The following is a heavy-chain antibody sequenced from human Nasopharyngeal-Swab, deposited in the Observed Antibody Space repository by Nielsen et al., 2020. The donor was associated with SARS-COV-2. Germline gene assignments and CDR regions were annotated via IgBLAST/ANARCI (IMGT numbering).Heavy chain of an antibody. CDR1: GFTFSGFG. J-gene: IGHJ4*02. D-gene: IGHD4-17*01. Sequence: GGSLRLSCAASGFTFSGFGMHWVRQAPGKGLEWVAFIAHDASSESYGDSVKGRFSISRDTSKNTLYLQMDSLRGEDTAVYYCARDAPAHYGAFYWGRGTLVTVSS. CDR2: IAHDASSE. V-gene: IGHV3-30*03. CDR3: ARDAPAHYGAFY.